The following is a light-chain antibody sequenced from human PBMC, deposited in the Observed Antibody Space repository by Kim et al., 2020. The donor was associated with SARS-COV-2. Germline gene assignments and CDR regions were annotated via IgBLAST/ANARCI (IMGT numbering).Light chain of an antibody. J-gene: IGLJ3*02. CDR2: DVR. CDR3: SSYTTTTTLV. CDR1: NSDVGDFNY. V-gene: IGLV2-14*03. Sequence: QSALTQPASVSGSPGQSITISCTATNSDVGDFNYVSWYQQLPGKAPKLLTYDVRSRPSGVSNRFSASKSGNTASLTISGLQPEDEANYYCSSYTTTTTLVFGGGTQLTVL.